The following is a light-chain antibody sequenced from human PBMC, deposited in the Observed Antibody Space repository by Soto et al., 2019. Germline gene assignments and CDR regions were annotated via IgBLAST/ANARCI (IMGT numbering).Light chain of an antibody. J-gene: IGKJ4*01. CDR1: QGISNY. Sequence: DIQVTQSPSSLSPSLGDRVTITCRASQGISNYLAWYQQKPGQVPKLLIYAASTMPSGVPARFSGSGSGTDFTLTITSLQPEDFAAYYCQQLDSYPPTFGGGTKVDIK. CDR3: QQLDSYPPT. CDR2: AAS. V-gene: IGKV1-9*01.